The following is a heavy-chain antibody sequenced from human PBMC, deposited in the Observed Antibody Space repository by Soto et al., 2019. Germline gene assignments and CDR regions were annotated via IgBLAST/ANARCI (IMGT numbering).Heavy chain of an antibody. Sequence: PSEPLSLTCAVSSGSISSSNWWSWVRQPPGKGLEWIGGIYYSGSTYYNPSLKSRVTISVDKSKNQFSLKLMSLSAADTAVYYCGRLEGLATISYYFDYWGQGALVTVSS. CDR2: IYYSGST. V-gene: IGHV4-4*02. CDR3: GRLEGLATISYYFDY. D-gene: IGHD3-9*01. CDR1: SGSISSSNW. J-gene: IGHJ4*02.